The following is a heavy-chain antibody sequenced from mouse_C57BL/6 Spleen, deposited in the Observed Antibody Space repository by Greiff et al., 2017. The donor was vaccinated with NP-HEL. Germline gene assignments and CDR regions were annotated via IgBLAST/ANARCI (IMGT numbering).Heavy chain of an antibody. CDR1: GFTFSDYY. D-gene: IGHD4-1*01. V-gene: IGHV5-12*01. CDR3: ARHGAGRGYFDV. J-gene: IGHJ1*03. Sequence: EVQRVESGGGLVQPGGSLKLSCAASGFTFSDYYMYWVRQTPEKRLEWVAYISNGGGSTYYPDTVKGRFTISRDNAKNTLYLQMSRLKSEDTAMYYCARHGAGRGYFDVWGTGTTVTVSS. CDR2: ISNGGGST.